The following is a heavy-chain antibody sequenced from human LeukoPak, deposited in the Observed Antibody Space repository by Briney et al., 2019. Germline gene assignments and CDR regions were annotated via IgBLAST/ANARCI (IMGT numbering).Heavy chain of an antibody. Sequence: GGSLRLSCVASGFIVSNSYMSWVRQAPGKGLEWVSVIYSGGGTFYSDSVKGGFTISRDYSKSTLYLQMNSLRADDTAVYYCARDSNGPAFWGQGTLVTVSS. CDR2: IYSGGGT. J-gene: IGHJ4*02. CDR3: ARDSNGPAF. CDR1: GFIVSNSY. V-gene: IGHV3-53*01. D-gene: IGHD6-19*01.